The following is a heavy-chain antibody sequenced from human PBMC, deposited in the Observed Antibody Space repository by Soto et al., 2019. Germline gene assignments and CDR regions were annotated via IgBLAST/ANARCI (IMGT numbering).Heavy chain of an antibody. D-gene: IGHD3-9*01. CDR1: GGSIANYY. V-gene: IGHV4-59*01. CDR2: VYYSGST. Sequence: QVQLQESGPGLLKPSETLSLTCSVSGGSIANYYWSWIRQPPGKGLEWIGYVYYSGSTNYNPSLKSRVTMSVDTSRNLFSLKLTSVTAADTAMYYCARDFDVNTALDYWYFDLWGRGTQVSVSS. CDR3: ARDFDVNTALDYWYFDL. J-gene: IGHJ2*01.